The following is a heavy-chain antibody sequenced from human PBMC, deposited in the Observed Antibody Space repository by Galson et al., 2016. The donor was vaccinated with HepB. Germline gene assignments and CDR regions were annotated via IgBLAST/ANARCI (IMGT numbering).Heavy chain of an antibody. Sequence: GLEWVAVTWYDGSNKYYTDSVKGRFTISRDNSKNTLYLQMNSLRAEDTAVYYCARTMVRGVVKVGYYYYGLDVWGQGTTVTVSS. CDR3: ARTMVRGVVKVGYYYYGLDV. D-gene: IGHD3-10*01. V-gene: IGHV3-33*01. CDR2: TWYDGSNK. J-gene: IGHJ6*02.